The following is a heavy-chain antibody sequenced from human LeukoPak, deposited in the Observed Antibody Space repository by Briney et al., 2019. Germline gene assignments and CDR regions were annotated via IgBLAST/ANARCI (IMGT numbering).Heavy chain of an antibody. CDR1: GYTFTGYY. J-gene: IGHJ4*02. V-gene: IGHV1-2*02. Sequence: ASVKVSCKASGYTFTGYYMHWVRQAPGQGLEWMGWINPNSGVTNYAQKFRGRVTMTRDTSISTAYMELSRLRSDDTAVYYCARWMATVTTPDYWGQGTLVTVSS. CDR3: ARWMATVTTPDY. D-gene: IGHD4-11*01. CDR2: INPNSGVT.